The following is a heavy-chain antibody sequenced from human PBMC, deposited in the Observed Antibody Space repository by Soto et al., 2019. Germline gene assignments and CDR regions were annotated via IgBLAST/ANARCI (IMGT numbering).Heavy chain of an antibody. CDR1: GFSVSSNY. J-gene: IGHJ5*02. D-gene: IGHD2-15*01. CDR2: IYSGGNT. CDR3: TTDLWRIAVVVGSTGYFNP. Sequence: SLRLSCAASGFSVSSNYMSWVRQAPGKGLEWVSVIYSGGNTHYADSVKGRFTISRDNSKNTLYLQMNSLRAEDTAVYYCTTDLWRIAVVVGSTGYFNPWGQGTPVTVSS. V-gene: IGHV3-53*01.